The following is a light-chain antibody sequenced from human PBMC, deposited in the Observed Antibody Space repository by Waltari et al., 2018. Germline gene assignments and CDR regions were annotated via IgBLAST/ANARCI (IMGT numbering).Light chain of an antibody. CDR3: QQYNDWPLT. V-gene: IGKV3-15*01. Sequence: EVVMTQSPAALSVSPGERATLSCRASQSISTNLAWYQQKPGQAPRLLIYDTSTRATGISARFSGSGSGTEFTLTISSLQSEDFALYYCQQYNDWPLTFGGGTKVEIK. J-gene: IGKJ4*01. CDR1: QSISTN. CDR2: DTS.